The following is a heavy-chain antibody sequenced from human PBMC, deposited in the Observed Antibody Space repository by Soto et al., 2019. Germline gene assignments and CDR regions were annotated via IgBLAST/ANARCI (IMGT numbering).Heavy chain of an antibody. CDR2: INAGNGNT. CDR3: ARDLGFGLSDY. CDR1: GYTFTSYA. D-gene: IGHD3-10*01. Sequence: QVQLVQSGAEVKKPGASVKVSCKASGYTFTSYAMHWVRQAPGQRLEWMGWINAGNGNTKYSQKFQGRVTITRDTSASTAYMELSGLRSEDTAVYSCARDLGFGLSDYWGQGTLVTGSS. J-gene: IGHJ4*02. V-gene: IGHV1-3*01.